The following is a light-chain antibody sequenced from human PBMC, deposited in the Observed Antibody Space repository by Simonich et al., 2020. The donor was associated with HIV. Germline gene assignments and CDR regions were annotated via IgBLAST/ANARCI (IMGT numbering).Light chain of an antibody. CDR1: QSVSSY. CDR3: QQRSGWPLT. V-gene: IGKV3-11*01. J-gene: IGKJ4*01. CDR2: DAS. Sequence: EIVLTQSPATLSLSPGERATLSCRASQSVSSYLAWYQQKPGQAPRLLIYDASNRATGIPAMFSGSGSGTDFTLTISSLEPEDFAVYYCQQRSGWPLTFGGGTRVEI.